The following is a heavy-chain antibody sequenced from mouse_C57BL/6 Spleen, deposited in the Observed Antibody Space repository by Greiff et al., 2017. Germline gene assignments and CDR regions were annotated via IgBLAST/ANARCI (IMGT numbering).Heavy chain of an antibody. CDR3: ARYYDGMGYFGG. V-gene: IGHV1-69*01. CDR2: IDPSDSYT. CDR1: GYTFTSYW. J-gene: IGHJ1*03. Sequence: QVQLQQPGAELVMPGASVKLSCKASGYTFTSYWMHWVKQRPGQGLEWIGEIDPSDSYTNYNQKFKGKSTLTVDTSSSTAYMQLSSLTSEDSAVYYCARYYDGMGYFGGWGTGTTVTAAS. D-gene: IGHD1-1*01.